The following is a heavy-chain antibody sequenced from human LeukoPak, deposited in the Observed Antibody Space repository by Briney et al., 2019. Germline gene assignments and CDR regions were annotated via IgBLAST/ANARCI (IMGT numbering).Heavy chain of an antibody. D-gene: IGHD6-19*01. CDR1: GYTFTSYG. Sequence: GASVKVSRKASGYTFTSYGISWVRQAPGQGLEWMGWISAYNGNTNYAQKLQGRVTMTTDTSTSTAYMELRSLRSDDTAVYYCARASKIAVAGTDFDYWGQGTLVTVSS. V-gene: IGHV1-18*01. J-gene: IGHJ4*02. CDR3: ARASKIAVAGTDFDY. CDR2: ISAYNGNT.